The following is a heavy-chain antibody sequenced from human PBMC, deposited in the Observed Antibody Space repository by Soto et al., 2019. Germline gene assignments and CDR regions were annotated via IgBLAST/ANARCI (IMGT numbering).Heavy chain of an antibody. CDR3: TTRPSSVGWFDP. CDR2: IYYSGST. V-gene: IGHV4-59*01. Sequence: QVQLQESGPGLVKPSETLSLTCSVSGGSISGYYWTWIRQPPGKGLEWIGNIYYSGSTNYSPSLKSRVTLSIDTSKNQFSLQLTSVTAADTAMYYCTTRPSSVGWFDPWGQGTLVTVSS. J-gene: IGHJ5*02. D-gene: IGHD6-6*01. CDR1: GGSISGYY.